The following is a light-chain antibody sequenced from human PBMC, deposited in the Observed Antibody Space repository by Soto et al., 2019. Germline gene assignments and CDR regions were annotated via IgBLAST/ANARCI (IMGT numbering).Light chain of an antibody. J-gene: IGKJ5*01. Sequence: EIVLPKYTATLSLSPGERATLSCRASQSVNSYLAWYQQRPGQAPRLLIYDASNRATGIPARFSASGSGTDFTLTISSLQSEDFAVYYCQQYNNWPPITFGQGTRLEI. CDR2: DAS. CDR1: QSVNSY. CDR3: QQYNNWPPIT. V-gene: IGKV3-11*01.